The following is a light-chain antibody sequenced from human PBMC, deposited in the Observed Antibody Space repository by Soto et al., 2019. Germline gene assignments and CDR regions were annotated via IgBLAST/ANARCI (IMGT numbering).Light chain of an antibody. CDR1: SSDVGAYNY. Sequence: QSALTQPPSASGSPGQSVTISCTGTSSDVGAYNYVSWYQQFPGKAPKLMIYDVSKRPSGVPDRFSGSKSGNTASLTVSGLQAEDEADYYCTSYAGSNHVVFGGGTKVTVL. CDR3: TSYAGSNHVV. CDR2: DVS. V-gene: IGLV2-8*01. J-gene: IGLJ2*01.